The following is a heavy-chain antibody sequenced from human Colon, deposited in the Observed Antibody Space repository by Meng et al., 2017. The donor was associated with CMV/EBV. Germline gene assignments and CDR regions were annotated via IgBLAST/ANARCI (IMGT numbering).Heavy chain of an antibody. CDR1: GFPFSNYA. J-gene: IGHJ4*02. CDR3: AKGREYIDFWSGFT. Sequence: SGFPFSNYAMSWVRQAPGKGLEWLSVISGGGTTTSYADSVKGRFTISRDNSKNTVYLQMNSLEAEDTALYYCAKGREYIDFWSGFTWGQGTLVTVSS. D-gene: IGHD3-3*01. V-gene: IGHV3-23*01. CDR2: ISGGGTTT.